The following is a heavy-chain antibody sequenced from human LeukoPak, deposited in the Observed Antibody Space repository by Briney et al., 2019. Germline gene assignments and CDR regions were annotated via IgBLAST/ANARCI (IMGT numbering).Heavy chain of an antibody. Sequence: GASVKVSCKASGYTFTSYGISWVRQAPGQGLEWMGWISAYNGNTNYAQKLQGRVTMTTDTSTSTAYMELRSLRSDDTAVYYCAREWGIVPPHYYGMDVWGQGTTVTVSS. D-gene: IGHD3-16*01. V-gene: IGHV1-18*01. CDR1: GYTFTSYG. CDR3: AREWGIVPPHYYGMDV. CDR2: ISAYNGNT. J-gene: IGHJ6*02.